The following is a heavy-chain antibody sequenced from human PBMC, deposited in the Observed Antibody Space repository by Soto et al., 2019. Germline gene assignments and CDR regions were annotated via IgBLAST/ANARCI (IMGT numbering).Heavy chain of an antibody. CDR3: AKSSSNWYSSYFDS. CDR1: GFSFSTYA. CDR2: ISESGDST. J-gene: IGHJ4*02. D-gene: IGHD6-13*01. V-gene: IGHV3-23*01. Sequence: GGSLRLSCAASGFSFSTYAMSWVRQAPGKGLEWVSTISESGDSTYYADSVEGRFTISRDNSKNTLYLQMNRLRAEDTAPFYCAKSSSNWYSSYFDSWGQGTQVTVSS.